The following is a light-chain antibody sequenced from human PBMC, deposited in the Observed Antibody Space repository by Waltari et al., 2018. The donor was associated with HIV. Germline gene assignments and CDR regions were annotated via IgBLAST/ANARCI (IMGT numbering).Light chain of an antibody. V-gene: IGLV1-40*01. CDR2: GNS. CDR3: QSYDSSLSVHVV. J-gene: IGLJ2*01. Sequence: QSVLTQPPSVSGAPGQRVTISCTGTRSNIGAGYEVHWYQQLPGTAPKLLIYGNSNRPSGVPDRFSGSKSGTSASLAITGLQAEDEADYYCQSYDSSLSVHVVFGGGTKLTVL. CDR1: RSNIGAGYE.